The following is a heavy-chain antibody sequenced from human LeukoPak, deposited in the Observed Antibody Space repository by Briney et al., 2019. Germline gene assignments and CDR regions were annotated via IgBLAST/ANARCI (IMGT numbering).Heavy chain of an antibody. V-gene: IGHV4-34*01. Sequence: SETLSLTCAVYGGSFSGYYWSWIRQPPGKGLEWIGEINHSGSTNYNPSLRSRVTISVDTSKNQFSLKLSSVTTADTAVYYCARGGEIEMATTYQNWFDPWGQGTLVTVSS. CDR3: ARGGEIEMATTYQNWFDP. J-gene: IGHJ5*02. D-gene: IGHD5-24*01. CDR2: INHSGST. CDR1: GGSFSGYY.